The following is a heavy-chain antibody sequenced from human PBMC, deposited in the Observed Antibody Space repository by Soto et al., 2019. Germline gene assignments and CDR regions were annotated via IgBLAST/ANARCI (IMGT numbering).Heavy chain of an antibody. CDR1: GFTFMSYA. Sequence: GGSLRLSCAASGFTFMSYAMHWVRQAPGKGLEWVASTSSDGTDKYYADSVTGRFTLSRDNSKKTVYLQMNSLRVDDTAVYYCARISSLLSLSRPDYWGQGTLVTVSS. J-gene: IGHJ4*02. CDR2: TSSDGTDK. CDR3: ARISSLLSLSRPDY. D-gene: IGHD3-16*01. V-gene: IGHV3-30-3*01.